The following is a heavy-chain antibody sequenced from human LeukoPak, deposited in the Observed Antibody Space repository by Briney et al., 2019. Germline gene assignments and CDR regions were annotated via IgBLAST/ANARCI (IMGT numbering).Heavy chain of an antibody. V-gene: IGHV4-39*01. D-gene: IGHD2-21*02. Sequence: SETLSLTCTVSGGSISSSSYYWGWIRQPPGKGLEWLGSIYYSGSTYYHPSLKSRVTISVDTSKNQFSLKLSSVTAADTAVYYCASPVVVTAIGDYWGQGTLVTVSS. CDR2: IYYSGST. CDR1: GGSISSSSYY. J-gene: IGHJ4*02. CDR3: ASPVVVTAIGDY.